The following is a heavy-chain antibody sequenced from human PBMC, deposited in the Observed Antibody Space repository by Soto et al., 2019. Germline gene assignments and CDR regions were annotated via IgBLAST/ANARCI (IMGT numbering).Heavy chain of an antibody. Sequence: TVSRKCIDPGGPGSSRRYNWSWVRQPPGKGLEWIGSVYFSGSTKYNPSLKSRVTISLDTSKTQFSLKLSSVTAADTAVYYCAREYGSSLGNWIDSWGQGTLVTVSS. CDR2: VYFSGST. J-gene: IGHJ5*01. D-gene: IGHD6-19*01. CDR3: AREYGSSLGNWIDS. V-gene: IGHV4-61*01. CDR1: GGPGSSRRYN.